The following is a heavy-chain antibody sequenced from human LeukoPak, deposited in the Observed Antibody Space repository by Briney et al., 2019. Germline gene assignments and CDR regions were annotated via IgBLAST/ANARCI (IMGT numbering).Heavy chain of an antibody. Sequence: GGSLRLSCAASGFTFSSYWMHWVRQAPGKGLVWVSRINSDGSSTSYADSVKGRSTISRDNAKNTLYLQMNSLRAEDTAVYYCERGRPPGLSGSFYYGMDVWGQGTTVTVSS. V-gene: IGHV3-74*01. CDR1: GFTFSSYW. CDR2: INSDGSST. D-gene: IGHD3-10*01. J-gene: IGHJ6*02. CDR3: ERGRPPGLSGSFYYGMDV.